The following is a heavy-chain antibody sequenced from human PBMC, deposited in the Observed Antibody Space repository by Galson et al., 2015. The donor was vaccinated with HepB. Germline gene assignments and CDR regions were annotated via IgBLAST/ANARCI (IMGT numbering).Heavy chain of an antibody. V-gene: IGHV4-34*01. D-gene: IGHD1-26*01. CDR3: ARVNLATDY. CDR1: GGSFSGYY. J-gene: IGHJ4*02. CDR2: INHSGST. Sequence: ETLSLTCAVYGGSFSGYYWSWIRQPPGKGLGWIGEINHSGSTNYNPSLKGRVTISVDTSKNQFSLKLSSVTAADTAVYYCARVNLATDYWGQGTLVTVSS.